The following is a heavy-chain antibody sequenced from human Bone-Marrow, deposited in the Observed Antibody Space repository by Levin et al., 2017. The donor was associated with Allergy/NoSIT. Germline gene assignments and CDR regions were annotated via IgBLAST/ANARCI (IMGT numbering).Heavy chain of an antibody. V-gene: IGHV3-7*01. CDR1: GFTFSSYW. J-gene: IGHJ4*02. CDR2: IKSDGRTK. CDR3: AKGYCAGGSCDRGD. D-gene: IGHD2-8*02. Sequence: GESLKISCAASGFTFSSYWMSWVRQAPGKGLEWVANIKSDGRTKYYVDSVKGRFTISRDNAKSSLYLQMNSLRAEDTAVYYCAKGYCAGGSCDRGDWGQGTLVTVSS.